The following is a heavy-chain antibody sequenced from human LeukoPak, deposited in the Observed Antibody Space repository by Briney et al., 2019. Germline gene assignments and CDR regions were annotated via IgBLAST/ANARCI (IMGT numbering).Heavy chain of an antibody. D-gene: IGHD5-18*01. CDR2: INPNSGGT. CDR3: AREIQLWAHFDY. CDR1: GYTFTGYY. V-gene: IGHV1-2*06. Sequence: GASVKVSCKASGYTFTGYYMHWVRQAPGQGLEWMGRINPNSGGTNYAQKFQGRVTMTRDTSISTAYMELSRQRSDDTAVYYCAREIQLWAHFDYWGQGTLVTVSS. J-gene: IGHJ4*02.